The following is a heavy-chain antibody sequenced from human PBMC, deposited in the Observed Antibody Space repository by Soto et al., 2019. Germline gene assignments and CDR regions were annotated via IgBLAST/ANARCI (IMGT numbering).Heavy chain of an antibody. J-gene: IGHJ4*02. Sequence: QVQLVQSGAEVKKPGASVKVSCKASGYTFTSYYMHWVRQAPGQGLEWMGIINSSGGSTSYAQKFPGRVTMTRDTSTSTVYMELSSLRSEDTAVYYCAREAHIAADYWGQGTLVTVSS. CDR1: GYTFTSYY. CDR3: AREAHIAADY. D-gene: IGHD6-13*01. V-gene: IGHV1-46*01. CDR2: INSSGGST.